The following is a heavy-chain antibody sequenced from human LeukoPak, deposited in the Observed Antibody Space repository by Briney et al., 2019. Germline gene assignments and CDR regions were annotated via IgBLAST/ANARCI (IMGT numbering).Heavy chain of an antibody. Sequence: PGGSLRLSCAASGFTFSSYAMHWVRQAPGKGLEWVAVISYDGSNKYYADSVKGRFTISRDNSKNTLYLQMNSLRAEDTAVYYCARGLPIRETKYCSSTSCYPSYYYYGMDVWGQGTTVTVSS. J-gene: IGHJ6*02. D-gene: IGHD2-2*01. CDR2: ISYDGSNK. CDR3: ARGLPIRETKYCSSTSCYPSYYYYGMDV. V-gene: IGHV3-30-3*01. CDR1: GFTFSSYA.